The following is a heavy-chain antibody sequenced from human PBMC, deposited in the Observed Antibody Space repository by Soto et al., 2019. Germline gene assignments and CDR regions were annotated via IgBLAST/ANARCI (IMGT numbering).Heavy chain of an antibody. CDR1: GFTFSSYA. Sequence: GGSLRLSCPASGFTFSSYAMSWVRQAPGKGLEWVSAISGSGGSTYYADSVKGRFTISRDNSKNTLYLQMNSLRAEDTAVYYYAKDTDFLSGFEPPPLSYCGQGILVSLS. CDR2: ISGSGGST. J-gene: IGHJ4*02. CDR3: AKDTDFLSGFEPPPLSY. V-gene: IGHV3-23*01. D-gene: IGHD3-3*01.